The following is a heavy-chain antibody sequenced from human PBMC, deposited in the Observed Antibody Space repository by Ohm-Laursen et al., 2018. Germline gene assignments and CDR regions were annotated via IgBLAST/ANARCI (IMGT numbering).Heavy chain of an antibody. CDR3: ARDGGYGSGSYYMFKNYYYYGMDV. CDR1: GFTLSSYD. V-gene: IGHV3-21*01. Sequence: SLRLSCTASGFTLSSYDMNWVRQAPGKGLEWISYISETGSHIYDADSMRGRFTVARDNAKNLLYLQLNSLRVEDTAVYYCARDGGYGSGSYYMFKNYYYYGMDVWGQGTTVTVSS. CDR2: ISETGSHI. J-gene: IGHJ6*02. D-gene: IGHD3-10*01.